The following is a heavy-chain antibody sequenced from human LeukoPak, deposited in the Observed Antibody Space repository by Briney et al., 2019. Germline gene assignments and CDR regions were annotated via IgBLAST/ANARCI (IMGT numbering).Heavy chain of an antibody. CDR3: ARGSLPKYYDFWSGYFLDAFDI. CDR2: IYTSGST. V-gene: IGHV4-61*02. J-gene: IGHJ3*02. CDR1: GGSISSGSYY. D-gene: IGHD3-3*01. Sequence: SQTLSLTCTVSGGSISSGSYYWSWIRQPAGKGLEWIGRIYTSGSTNYNPSLKSRVTISVDTSKNQFSLKLSSVTAADTAVYYCARGSLPKYYDFWSGYFLDAFDIWGQGTMVTVSS.